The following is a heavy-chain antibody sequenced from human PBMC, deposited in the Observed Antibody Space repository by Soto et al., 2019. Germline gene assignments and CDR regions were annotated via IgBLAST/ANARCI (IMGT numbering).Heavy chain of an antibody. CDR1: GYTFTSYG. CDR3: HAMVRGVLGAFDI. CDR2: ISAYNGNT. V-gene: IGHV1-18*01. J-gene: IGHJ3*02. D-gene: IGHD3-10*01. Sequence: GASVKVSCKASGYTFTSYGISWVRQAPGQGLEWMGWISAYNGNTNYAHKLQGRVTMTTDTSTSTAYMELRSLRSDDTAVYYCHAMVRGVLGAFDIWGQGTMVTVSS.